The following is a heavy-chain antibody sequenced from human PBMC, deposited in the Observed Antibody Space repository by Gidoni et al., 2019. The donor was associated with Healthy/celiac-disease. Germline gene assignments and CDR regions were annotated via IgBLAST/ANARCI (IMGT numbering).Heavy chain of an antibody. CDR1: GYTFTSYY. CDR3: ARALGRGGTTVTKYYYYYYGMDV. J-gene: IGHJ6*02. V-gene: IGHV1-46*01. CDR2: INPSGGST. D-gene: IGHD4-17*01. Sequence: QVQLVQSGAEVKKPGASVKVSCKASGYTFTSYYLHWVLQAPGQGLEWMGIINPSGGSTSYAQKFQGRVTMTRDTSTSTVYMELSSLRSEDTAVYYCARALGRGGTTVTKYYYYYYGMDVWGQGTTVTVSS.